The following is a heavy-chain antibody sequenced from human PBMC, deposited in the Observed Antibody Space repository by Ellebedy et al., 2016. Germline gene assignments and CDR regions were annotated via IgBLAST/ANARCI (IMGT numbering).Heavy chain of an antibody. CDR3: ARELNTDNWFNP. V-gene: IGHV3-74*01. Sequence: GGSLRLXXAASGFKFDDYAMSWVRQAPGKGLVWVSRINSDGSRTNYADSVKGRFTISRDNAKNTLYLQMNSLRAEDTAVYYCARELNTDNWFNPWGQGTLVTVSS. CDR2: INSDGSRT. J-gene: IGHJ5*02. CDR1: GFKFDDYA. D-gene: IGHD2-2*02.